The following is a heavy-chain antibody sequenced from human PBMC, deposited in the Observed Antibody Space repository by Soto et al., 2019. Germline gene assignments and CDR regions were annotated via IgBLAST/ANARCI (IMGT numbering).Heavy chain of an antibody. CDR1: GFTFSSYA. J-gene: IGHJ3*02. CDR3: AKDLGGPYDSSGYYLTDAFDI. D-gene: IGHD3-22*01. CDR2: ISGSGGST. Sequence: GGSLRLSCAASGFTFSSYAMSWVRQAPGKGLEWVSAISGSGGSTYYADSVKGRFTISRDNSKNTLYLQMNSLRDEDTAVYYCAKDLGGPYDSSGYYLTDAFDIWGQGTMVTVSS. V-gene: IGHV3-23*01.